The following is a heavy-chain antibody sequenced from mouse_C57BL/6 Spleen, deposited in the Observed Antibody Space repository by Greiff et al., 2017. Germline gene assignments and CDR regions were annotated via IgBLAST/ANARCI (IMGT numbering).Heavy chain of an antibody. Sequence: QVQLQQPGAELVKPGASVKMSCKASGYTFTSYWITWVKQRPGQGLEWIGDIYPGSGSTNYNEKFKSKATLTVDTSSSTAYMQLSSLTSEDSAVYSCARARADFYGSSGYAMDYWGQGTSVTVSS. V-gene: IGHV1-55*01. CDR3: ARARADFYGSSGYAMDY. J-gene: IGHJ4*01. CDR2: IYPGSGST. D-gene: IGHD1-1*01. CDR1: GYTFTSYW.